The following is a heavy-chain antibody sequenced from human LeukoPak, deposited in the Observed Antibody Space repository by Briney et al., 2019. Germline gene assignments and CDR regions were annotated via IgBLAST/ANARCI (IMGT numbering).Heavy chain of an antibody. Sequence: GGSLRLSCAASGFSFNNYGMHWVRQAPGKGLEWVAVISYDGSNKFYADSVKGRFTISRDKSKNTLYLQMNSLRAGDTAVYYCAKDRNSGWSFFDYWGQGTLVTVST. D-gene: IGHD6-19*01. CDR2: ISYDGSNK. V-gene: IGHV3-30*18. J-gene: IGHJ4*02. CDR3: AKDRNSGWSFFDY. CDR1: GFSFNNYG.